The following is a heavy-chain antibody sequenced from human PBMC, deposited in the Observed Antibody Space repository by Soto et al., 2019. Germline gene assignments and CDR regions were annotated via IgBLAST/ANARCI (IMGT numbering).Heavy chain of an antibody. CDR1: GYTFTSYA. J-gene: IGHJ4*02. V-gene: IGHV1-3*01. D-gene: IGHD6-19*01. CDR3: ARVAGVHQFDY. Sequence: ASVXVSCKASGYTFTSYAMHWVRQAPGQRLEWMGWINAGNGNTKYSQKFQGRVTITRDTSASTAYMELSSLRSEDTAVYYCARVAGVHQFDYWGQGTLVTVSS. CDR2: INAGNGNT.